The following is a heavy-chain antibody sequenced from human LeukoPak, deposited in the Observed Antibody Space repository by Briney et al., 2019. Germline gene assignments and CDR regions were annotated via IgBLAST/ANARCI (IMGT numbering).Heavy chain of an antibody. J-gene: IGHJ3*02. CDR1: GYRFTNYW. D-gene: IGHD4-11*01. CDR3: ARHHSPITVGHRYDPFDM. CDR2: IDPGDSDT. Sequence: GESLNISCKGSGYRFTNYWIGWVRQIPGKGLAWMGMIDPGDSDTRFRPSFQGQVTISADNSISPAYLQWSSLKASDTAMYYCARHHSPITVGHRYDPFDMGGQGTMVTVSS. V-gene: IGHV5-51*01.